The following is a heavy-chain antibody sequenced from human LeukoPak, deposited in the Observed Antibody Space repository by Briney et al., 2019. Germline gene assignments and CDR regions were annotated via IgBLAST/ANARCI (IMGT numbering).Heavy chain of an antibody. J-gene: IGHJ4*02. D-gene: IGHD2-15*01. Sequence: PGESLRLSCAASGFTFSDSWMSWVRQAPGKGLEYVAHIKQDGSEKYYVDSVKGRFTISRDNARNSLYLQVNSLRAEDTAVYYCARNWWWSAGYWGQGTLVTVSS. CDR1: GFTFSDSW. CDR3: ARNWWWSAGY. CDR2: IKQDGSEK. V-gene: IGHV3-7*03.